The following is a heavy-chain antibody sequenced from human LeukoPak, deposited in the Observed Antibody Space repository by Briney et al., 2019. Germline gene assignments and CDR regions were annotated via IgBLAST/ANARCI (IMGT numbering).Heavy chain of an antibody. CDR2: IKQDGSKK. V-gene: IGHV3-7*04. Sequence: GGSLRLSCVASGFPFSSYWMTWVRQAPGKGLEWVANIKQDGSKKSYADSVKGRFTISRDNAKNSLYLRMNSLRAEDTAIYYCTRVGYIDEGIDYWGQGTLVTVSS. CDR1: GFPFSSYW. D-gene: IGHD5-24*01. CDR3: TRVGYIDEGIDY. J-gene: IGHJ4*02.